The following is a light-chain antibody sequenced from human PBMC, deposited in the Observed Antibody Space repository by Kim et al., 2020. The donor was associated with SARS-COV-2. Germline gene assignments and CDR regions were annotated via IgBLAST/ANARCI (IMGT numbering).Light chain of an antibody. J-gene: IGKJ5*01. CDR2: AAS. CDR3: QQYGSSPLIT. V-gene: IGKV3-20*01. CDR1: QRLTSNH. Sequence: IVLTQSPVALSLSPGERATPSCRASQRLTSNHSAWYQHKPGQGPRPLIYAASSRATGVPDRFSGSGSGTDFTLTITRLEPEDFAGYYCQQYGSSPLITFGQGTRLEIK.